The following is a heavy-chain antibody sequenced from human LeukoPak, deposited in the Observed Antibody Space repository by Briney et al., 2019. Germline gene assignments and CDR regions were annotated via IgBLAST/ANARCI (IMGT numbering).Heavy chain of an antibody. D-gene: IGHD3-22*01. Sequence: GGSLRLSCAGSRFTFNTYTMNWVRQAPGKGLEWISSIGRTSVDKYYAASVRGRFTISRDNSKNSLYVEMSSLRAEDTAVYYCVGGDSRELWGQGTLVTVSS. J-gene: IGHJ4*02. V-gene: IGHV3-21*01. CDR1: RFTFNTYT. CDR3: VGGDSREL. CDR2: IGRTSVDK.